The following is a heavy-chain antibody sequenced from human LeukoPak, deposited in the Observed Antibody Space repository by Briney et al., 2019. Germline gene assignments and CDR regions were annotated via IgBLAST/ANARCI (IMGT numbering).Heavy chain of an antibody. V-gene: IGHV1-8*02. CDR1: GYTFTNYG. CDR2: MNPNSGNT. CDR3: ARADYDTSASTRKQIDY. D-gene: IGHD3-22*01. J-gene: IGHJ4*02. Sequence: GASVKVSCKASGYTFTNYGVSWVRQAPGQGLEWMGWMNPNSGNTAYAQKFQGRVTMTRNTSISTAYMELSSLKSEDTAVYFCARADYDTSASTRKQIDYWGQGTLVTVSS.